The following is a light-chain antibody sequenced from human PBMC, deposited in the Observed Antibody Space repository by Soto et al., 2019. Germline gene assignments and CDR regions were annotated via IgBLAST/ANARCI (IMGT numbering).Light chain of an antibody. CDR1: QSINSE. CDR3: QQGHNWPLT. J-gene: IGKJ2*01. V-gene: IGKV3-15*01. Sequence: EIVMTQSPGTLSLSPGERAALSCRASQSINSELAWYQQKPGQPPRLLIYGASTRATGVPARFTGSESGSEFTLSISGLQSEDFAVYYCQQGHNWPLTFGQGTRLEI. CDR2: GAS.